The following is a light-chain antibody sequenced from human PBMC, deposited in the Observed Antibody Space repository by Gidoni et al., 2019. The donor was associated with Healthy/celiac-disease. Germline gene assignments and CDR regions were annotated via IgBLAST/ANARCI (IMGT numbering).Light chain of an antibody. V-gene: IGKV1-33*01. Sequence: DIQMTQSPSSLSASVGDRVTITCQASQDITKYLNWYQQKPGKAPKLLIYDASNLETGVPSRFSGGGSGTDFTFTISSLQPEDIATYYCQQYDNLPRTFGQGTRLEIK. J-gene: IGKJ5*01. CDR1: QDITKY. CDR2: DAS. CDR3: QQYDNLPRT.